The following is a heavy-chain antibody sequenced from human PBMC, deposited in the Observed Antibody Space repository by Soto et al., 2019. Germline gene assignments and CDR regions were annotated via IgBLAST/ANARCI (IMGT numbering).Heavy chain of an antibody. V-gene: IGHV1-8*01. Sequence: QVQLVQSGAEVKKPGASVKVSCKASGYTFTSYDINWVRQDTGQGLEWMGWMNPNSGNTGYAQKFQGKGTMTRNTSRSTAYMELSSLRSEDTAVYYCAGYGDDYYGMDVWGQGTTVTVSS. CDR3: AGYGDDYYGMDV. J-gene: IGHJ6*02. CDR1: GYTFTSYD. CDR2: MNPNSGNT. D-gene: IGHD4-17*01.